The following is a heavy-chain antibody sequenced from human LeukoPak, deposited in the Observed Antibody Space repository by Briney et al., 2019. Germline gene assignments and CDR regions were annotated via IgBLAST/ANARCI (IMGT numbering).Heavy chain of an antibody. CDR2: INPSGGST. CDR1: GYTFTSYY. V-gene: IGHV1-46*01. J-gene: IGHJ6*04. D-gene: IGHD3-9*01. CDR3: ARGPFFDRLEMDV. Sequence: GASVKVSCKASGYTFTSYYMHWVRQAPGQGLEWMGIINPSGGSTSYAQKFQGRVTMTRDMSTSIVYMELSSLRSEDTAVYYCARGPFFDRLEMDVWGKGTTVTVSS.